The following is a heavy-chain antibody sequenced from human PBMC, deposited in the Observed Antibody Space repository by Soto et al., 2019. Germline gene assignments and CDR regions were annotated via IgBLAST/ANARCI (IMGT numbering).Heavy chain of an antibody. CDR3: AKDGQRYYDFWSGYYGNFDY. D-gene: IGHD3-3*01. CDR1: GFTFSSYA. V-gene: IGHV3-23*01. Sequence: GGSLRLSCAASGFTFSSYAMSWVRQAPGKGLEWVSAISGSGGSTYYADSVKGRFTISRDNSKNTLYLQMNSLRAEDTAVYYCAKDGQRYYDFWSGYYGNFDYWGQGTLVTVSS. CDR2: ISGSGGST. J-gene: IGHJ4*02.